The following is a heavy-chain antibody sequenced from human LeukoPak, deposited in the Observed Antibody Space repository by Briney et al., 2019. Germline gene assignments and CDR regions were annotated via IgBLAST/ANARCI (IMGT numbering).Heavy chain of an antibody. J-gene: IGHJ4*02. CDR1: GFTFSSYA. CDR3: AKRPNYDYVWGSYRTLDY. V-gene: IGHV3-23*01. Sequence: PGESLRLSCAPSGFTFSSYAMSWARQAPGKGLEWVSAISGSGGSTYYADSVKGRFTISRDNSKNTLYLQMNSLRAEDTAVYYCAKRPNYDYVWGSYRTLDYWGQGTLVTVSS. CDR2: ISGSGGST. D-gene: IGHD3-16*02.